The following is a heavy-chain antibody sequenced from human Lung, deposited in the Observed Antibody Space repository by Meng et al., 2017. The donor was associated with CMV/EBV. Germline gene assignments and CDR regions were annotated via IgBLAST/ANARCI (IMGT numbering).Heavy chain of an antibody. CDR1: GASISSGYY. D-gene: IGHD5-24*01. CDR3: ARDLQRWLQSGAFDY. J-gene: IGHJ4*02. V-gene: IGHV4-38-2*02. Sequence: LXCTVPGASISSGYYWGWIRQPPGKGLEWLGTIYQNGATYYNPSLRGRATISVDTSKNQFSLGLTSVTAADTAVYYCARDLQRWLQSGAFDYWGQGPLVTVSS. CDR2: IYQNGAT.